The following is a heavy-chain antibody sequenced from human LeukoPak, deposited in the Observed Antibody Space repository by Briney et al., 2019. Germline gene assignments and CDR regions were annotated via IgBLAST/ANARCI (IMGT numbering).Heavy chain of an antibody. CDR2: ISSSGSTI. V-gene: IGHV3-48*03. D-gene: IGHD3-3*01. J-gene: IGHJ4*02. CDR3: ARFWSGYSTLDY. CDR1: GFTFSSYE. Sequence: GGSLRLSCAASGFTFSSYEMNWVRQAPGKGLEGVSYISSSGSTIYYADSVKGRFTISRDNAKNSLYLQMNSLRAEDTAVYYCARFWSGYSTLDYWGQGTLVTVSS.